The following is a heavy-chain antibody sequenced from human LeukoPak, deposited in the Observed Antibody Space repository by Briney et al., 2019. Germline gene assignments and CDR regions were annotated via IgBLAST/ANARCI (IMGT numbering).Heavy chain of an antibody. D-gene: IGHD3-22*01. CDR3: ASSAATMIVVVIGNFDY. V-gene: IGHV4-39*07. CDR2: IYYSGST. J-gene: IGHJ4*02. Sequence: PSETLSLTCTVSGGSISSSSYYWGWIRQPPGKGLEWIGSIYYSGSTYYNPSLKSRVTISVDTSKNQFSLKLSSVTAADTAVYYCASSAATMIVVVIGNFDYWGQGTLVTVS. CDR1: GGSISSSSYY.